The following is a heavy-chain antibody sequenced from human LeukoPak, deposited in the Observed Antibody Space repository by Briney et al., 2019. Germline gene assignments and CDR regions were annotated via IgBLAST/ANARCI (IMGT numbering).Heavy chain of an antibody. V-gene: IGHV4-59*02. Sequence: SETLSLTCTVSGGSVTNYYWSWIRQPPGRGLEWIGEINHSGSTNYNPSLKSRVTISVDTSKNQFSLKLNSVTAADTAVYYCARGYSNFDSWGQGTLVTVSS. D-gene: IGHD5-18*01. CDR2: INHSGST. CDR1: GGSVTNYY. CDR3: ARGYSNFDS. J-gene: IGHJ4*02.